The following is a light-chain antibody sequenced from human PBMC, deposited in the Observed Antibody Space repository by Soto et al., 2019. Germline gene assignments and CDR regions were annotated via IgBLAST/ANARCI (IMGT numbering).Light chain of an antibody. CDR1: QGIRND. V-gene: IGKV1-6*01. CDR3: LQNYNHPLT. Sequence: AIQMTQSPSSLSASVGDTVTITCRASQGIRNDLDWYQQKPGKAPKLLIYAASTLYSGVPSRFSGSGSGTDFTLTISSLQPEDFATYYCLQNYNHPLTFGGGTNVEVK. CDR2: AAS. J-gene: IGKJ4*01.